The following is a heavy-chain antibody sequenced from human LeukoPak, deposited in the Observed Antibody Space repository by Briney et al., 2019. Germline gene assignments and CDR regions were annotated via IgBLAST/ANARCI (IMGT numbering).Heavy chain of an antibody. D-gene: IGHD3-22*01. V-gene: IGHV1-46*01. CDR3: ASTSDYYDSSGYGY. CDR2: INPNSGST. J-gene: IGHJ4*02. CDR1: GYIFTSYY. Sequence: GASVKVSCKASGYIFTSYYMHWVRQAPGQGLEWMGIINPNSGSTSYAQKFQGRVTMTRDMSTSTVYMELSSLRSEDTAVYYCASTSDYYDSSGYGYWGQGTLVTVSS.